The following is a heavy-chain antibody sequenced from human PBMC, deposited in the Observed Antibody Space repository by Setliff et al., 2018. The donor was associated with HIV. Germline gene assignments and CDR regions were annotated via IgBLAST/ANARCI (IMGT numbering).Heavy chain of an antibody. V-gene: IGHV4-59*01. CDR2: IYYSGST. J-gene: IGHJ4*02. D-gene: IGHD3-22*01. CDR3: ARGGGLVISVYGF. CDR1: GGSISSYY. Sequence: SETLSLTCTVSGGSISSYYWSWIRQPPGRGLEWIGYIYYSGSTNYNPSLKSRVTISVDTSKNQFSLKLSSVTAADTAVYYCARGGGLVISVYGFWGQGIPVTVS.